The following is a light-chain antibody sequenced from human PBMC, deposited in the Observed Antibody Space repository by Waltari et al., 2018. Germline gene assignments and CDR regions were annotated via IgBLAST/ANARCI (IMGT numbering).Light chain of an antibody. V-gene: IGLV3-21*02. CDR1: IIGSKS. Sequence: SYVLTQPPSVSVAPGQTARVTCGGNIIGSKSVQWYQQKSGQAPVLVVSDDSDRPSGIPERVSGSNAGHTASLTISGVEAGDEADYYCQVWESSSDVVCGGGTKLTVL. J-gene: IGLJ2*01. CDR2: DDS. CDR3: QVWESSSDVV.